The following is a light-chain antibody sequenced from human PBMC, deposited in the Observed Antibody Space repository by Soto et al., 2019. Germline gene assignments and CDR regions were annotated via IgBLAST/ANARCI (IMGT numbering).Light chain of an antibody. CDR2: DVS. Sequence: QSVLTQPASVSGSPGQSIAISCTGTSSDVGAYRFVSWYQQHPGRAPKLMIYDVSNRPSGVSDRFSGSTSGNTASLTISGLQAEDEADYYCSSFTSSDTYVFGTGTKATVL. J-gene: IGLJ1*01. CDR3: SSFTSSDTYV. CDR1: SSDVGAYRF. V-gene: IGLV2-14*03.